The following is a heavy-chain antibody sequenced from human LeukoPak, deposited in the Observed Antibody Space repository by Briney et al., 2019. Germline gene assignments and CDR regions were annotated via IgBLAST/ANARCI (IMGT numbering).Heavy chain of an antibody. D-gene: IGHD2-15*01. CDR2: IYYSGST. Sequence: PSETLSLTCAVSGGSISSSSYYWGLIRQPPGKGLEWIGSIYYSGSTYYNPSLKSRVTISVDTSKNQFSLKLSSVTAADTAVYYCARSTYCSGGSCSHNWFDPWGQGTLVTVSS. V-gene: IGHV4-39*07. CDR3: ARSTYCSGGSCSHNWFDP. CDR1: GGSISSSSYY. J-gene: IGHJ5*02.